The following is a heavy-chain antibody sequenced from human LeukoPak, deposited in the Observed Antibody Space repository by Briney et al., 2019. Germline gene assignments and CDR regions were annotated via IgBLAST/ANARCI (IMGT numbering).Heavy chain of an antibody. D-gene: IGHD3-22*01. V-gene: IGHV4-59*01. CDR1: GGSISSYY. Sequence: SETLSLTCTVSGGSISSYYWSWLRQPPGKGLEWIGYIYYSGSTNYNPSLKSRVTISVDTSKNQFSLKLSSVTAADTAVYYCARANYYDSSGYYYRLEYWGQGTLGTVSS. CDR3: ARANYYDSSGYYYRLEY. CDR2: IYYSGST. J-gene: IGHJ4*02.